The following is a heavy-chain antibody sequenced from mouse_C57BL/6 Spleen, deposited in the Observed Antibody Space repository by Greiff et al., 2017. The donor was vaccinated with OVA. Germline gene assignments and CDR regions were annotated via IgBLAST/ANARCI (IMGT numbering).Heavy chain of an antibody. CDR2: IDPETGGT. Sequence: QVQLQQSGAELVRPGASVTLSCKASGYTFTDYEMHWVKQTPVHGLEWIGAIDPETGGTAYNQKFKGKAILTADKSSSIAYMGLRSLTSEDSAVYYCTRGGTGTFAYWGQVTLVTVSA. J-gene: IGHJ3*01. V-gene: IGHV1-15*01. D-gene: IGHD4-1*01. CDR3: TRGGTGTFAY. CDR1: GYTFTDYE.